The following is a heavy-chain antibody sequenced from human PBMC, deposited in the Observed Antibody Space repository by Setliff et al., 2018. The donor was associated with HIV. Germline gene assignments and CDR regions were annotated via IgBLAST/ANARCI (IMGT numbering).Heavy chain of an antibody. D-gene: IGHD2-15*01. J-gene: IGHJ4*01. CDR1: GFTFNTYA. CDR2: ISGSGGST. Sequence: PGGSLRLSCAASGFTFNTYAMSWVRQAPGKGLEWVSVISGSGGSTFYADSVKGRFTISRDHSKNTLYLQMNRLRVEDTAVYYCAKDGISGGAYPPYYLDYWGHGTLVTVSS. CDR3: AKDGISGGAYPPYYLDY. V-gene: IGHV3-23*01.